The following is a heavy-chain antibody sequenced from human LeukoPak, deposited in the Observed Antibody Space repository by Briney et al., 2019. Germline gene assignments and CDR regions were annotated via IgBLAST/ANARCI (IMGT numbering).Heavy chain of an antibody. V-gene: IGHV3-21*04. J-gene: IGHJ4*02. D-gene: IGHD3-3*01. CDR1: GFTFSSYS. CDR3: AKGNDFWSGYYLDY. Sequence: GGSLRPSCAASGFTFSSYSMNWVRQAPGKGLEWVSSIGSSSSYIYYADSVKGRFTISRDNAKNSLYLQMNSLRAEDTAVYYCAKGNDFWSGYYLDYWGQGTLVTVSS. CDR2: IGSSSSYI.